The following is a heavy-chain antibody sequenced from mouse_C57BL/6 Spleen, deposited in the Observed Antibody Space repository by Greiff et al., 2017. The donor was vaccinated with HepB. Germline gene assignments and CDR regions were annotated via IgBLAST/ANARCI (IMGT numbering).Heavy chain of an antibody. CDR3: AREENYYEGWFAY. V-gene: IGHV5-4*01. CDR1: GFTFSSYA. Sequence: DVMLVESGGGLVKPGGSLKLSCAASGFTFSSYAMSWVRQTPEKRLEWVATISDGGSYTYYPDNVKGRFPISRDNAKNNLYLQMSHLKSEDTAMYYCAREENYYEGWFAYWGQGTLVTVSA. D-gene: IGHD2-4*01. J-gene: IGHJ3*01. CDR2: ISDGGSYT.